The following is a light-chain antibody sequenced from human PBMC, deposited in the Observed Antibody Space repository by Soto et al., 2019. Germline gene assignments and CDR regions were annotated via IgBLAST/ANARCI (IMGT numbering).Light chain of an antibody. CDR3: QHYSTSRGA. CDR1: QSVSSN. Sequence: EVVMTQSPDSLSVSPGERATLSCRASQSVSSNLAWYQQKLGQAPRLLIYGASTRATGISARFSGSGSGTEFTLTISRLEPEDFAVYYCQHYSTSRGAFGQGTKVDIK. J-gene: IGKJ1*01. V-gene: IGKV3-15*01. CDR2: GAS.